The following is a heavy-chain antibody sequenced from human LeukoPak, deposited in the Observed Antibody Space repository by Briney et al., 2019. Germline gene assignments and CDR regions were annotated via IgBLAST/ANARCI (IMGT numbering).Heavy chain of an antibody. J-gene: IGHJ3*02. D-gene: IGHD4-17*01. CDR1: GGSTSSSSYY. V-gene: IGHV4-39*01. CDR2: IYYSGST. CDR3: ASLHLYGDYYAFDI. Sequence: SETLSLTCTVSGGSTSSSSYYWGWIRQPPGKGLEWTGSIYYSGSTYYNPSLKSRVTISVDTSKNQFSLKLSSVTAADTAVYYCASLHLYGDYYAFDIWGQGTMVTVSS.